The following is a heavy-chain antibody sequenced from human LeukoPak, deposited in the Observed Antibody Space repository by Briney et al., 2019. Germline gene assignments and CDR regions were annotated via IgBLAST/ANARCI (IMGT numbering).Heavy chain of an antibody. CDR2: ISSSSSYI. J-gene: IGHJ4*02. V-gene: IGHV3-21*01. D-gene: IGHD6-6*01. CDR3: ARDGSSSSPGRYFDY. Sequence: GGSLRLSCAASGFTLSSYSMNWVRQAPGEGLEWVSSISSSSSYIYYADSVKGRFTISRDNAKNSLYLQMNSLRAEDTAVYYCARDGSSSSPGRYFDYWGQGTLVTVSS. CDR1: GFTLSSYS.